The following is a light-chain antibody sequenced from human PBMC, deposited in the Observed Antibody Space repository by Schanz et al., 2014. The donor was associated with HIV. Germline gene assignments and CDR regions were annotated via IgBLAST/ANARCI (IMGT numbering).Light chain of an antibody. CDR3: MQGTHWPPIT. J-gene: IGKJ5*01. V-gene: IGKV2-30*01. CDR2: KVS. CDR1: QSLVFSDGNTY. Sequence: DVVMTQSPLSLPVTLGQPASISCRSSQSLVFSDGNTYLTWFQQRPGQSPRRLIYKVSNRDSGVPDRFSGSGSGIDFTLKISRVEAEDVGVYYCMQGTHWPPITFGQGTRLEIK.